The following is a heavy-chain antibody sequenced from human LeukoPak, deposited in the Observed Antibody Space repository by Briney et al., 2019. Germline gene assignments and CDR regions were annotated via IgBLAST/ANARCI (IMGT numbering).Heavy chain of an antibody. J-gene: IGHJ6*01. D-gene: IGHD2-2*01. Sequence: GGSLCLSCHPSGLTFSVSSMGSVRQAPGKGLEWVSSIGSDGKTHYSESVKGRFDISRDNSNSMLCLQLNSLRAEDTALWYWARQLHYSVAIYVWGQGTTVTVSS. CDR3: ARQLHYSVAIYV. CDR2: IGSDGKT. CDR1: GLTFSVSS. V-gene: IGHV3-23*01.